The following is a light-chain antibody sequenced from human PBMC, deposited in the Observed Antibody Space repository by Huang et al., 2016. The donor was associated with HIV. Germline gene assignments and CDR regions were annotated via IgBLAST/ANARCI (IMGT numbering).Light chain of an antibody. J-gene: IGKJ1*01. CDR2: GTS. CDR3: HQYGTSPRT. Sequence: EIVLTQSPGTLSLSPGARSPLSCRASQSVGSRYLAWYQQKPGQAPRLLIYGTSSRATGIPDRFSGSGSGTDFTLTITRLEPEDVAVYYCHQYGTSPRTFGQGTKVEIK. CDR1: QSVGSRY. V-gene: IGKV3-20*01.